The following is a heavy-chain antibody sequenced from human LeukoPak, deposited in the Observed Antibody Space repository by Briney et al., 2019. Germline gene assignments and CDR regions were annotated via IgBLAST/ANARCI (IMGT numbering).Heavy chain of an antibody. J-gene: IGHJ4*02. CDR2: ISGSGGGT. CDR1: GFTFSSYA. V-gene: IGHV3-23*01. Sequence: HAGGSLRLSCAASGFTFSSYAMSWVRQAPGKGLEWVSGISGSGGGTYYAVSVKGRFTISRDNSKNTLYLQMNSLRAEDTALYYCARCGIGELLQVDYWGQGTLVTVSS. D-gene: IGHD3-10*01. CDR3: ARCGIGELLQVDY.